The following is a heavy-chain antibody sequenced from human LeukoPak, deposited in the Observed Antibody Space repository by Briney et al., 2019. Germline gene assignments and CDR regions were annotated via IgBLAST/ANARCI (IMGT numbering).Heavy chain of an antibody. D-gene: IGHD3-10*01. CDR2: IRYEGSNK. CDR1: GFIFSGYG. CDR3: AKDLALTANNLWFGFDY. V-gene: IGHV3-30*02. J-gene: IGHJ4*02. Sequence: GGSLRLSCAASGFIFSGYGMHWVRQAPGKGLQWVTFIRYEGSNKYYADSVKGRFTISRDNSKNTLYLQMNSLRAEDTAVYYCAKDLALTANNLWFGFDYWGQGTLVTVSS.